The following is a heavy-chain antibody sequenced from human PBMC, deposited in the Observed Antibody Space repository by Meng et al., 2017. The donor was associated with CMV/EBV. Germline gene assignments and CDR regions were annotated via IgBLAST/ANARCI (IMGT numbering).Heavy chain of an antibody. V-gene: IGHV1-69*05. CDR2: IIPIFGKA. CDR3: ARGGASIAVAQRDLGY. D-gene: IGHD6-19*01. CDR1: GGTFSSYA. J-gene: IGHJ4*02. Sequence: SATVSSKASGGTFSSYAISWVRQAPRQGGEWMGGIIPIFGKANYAQKFQGRVTITTDESTSTAYMELSSLRAEDTAVYYCARGGASIAVAQRDLGYWGQGTLVTVSS.